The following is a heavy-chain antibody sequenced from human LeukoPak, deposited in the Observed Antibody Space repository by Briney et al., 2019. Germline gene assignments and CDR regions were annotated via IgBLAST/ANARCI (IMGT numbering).Heavy chain of an antibody. Sequence: PGGSLRLSCVTSGFIFRNYAMHWIRQTPGKGLEWVAVIFYDGTIQYYADSVKGRFTISRDNSKNTVYLQMSSLRTEDTSLYYCARDKGGMVPFDYWGQGTLVTVSS. CDR3: ARDKGGMVPFDY. V-gene: IGHV3-30*04. CDR1: GFIFRNYA. CDR2: IFYDGTIQ. D-gene: IGHD3-10*01. J-gene: IGHJ4*02.